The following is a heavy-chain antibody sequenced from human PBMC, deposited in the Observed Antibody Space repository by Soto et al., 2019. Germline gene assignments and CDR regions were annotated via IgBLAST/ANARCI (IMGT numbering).Heavy chain of an antibody. D-gene: IGHD2-2*01. CDR2: ISFSGGST. Sequence: EVQLLESGGGLVQPGGSLRLSCSASGFTFSSYAMAWVRQAPGKGLEWVSGISFSGGSTYYADSVKGRFTISRDNSKNTLYLQMDSLRAEDTAIYYCAKRPTTAAISRLYRFDYWGQGTLVTVSS. J-gene: IGHJ4*02. CDR3: AKRPTTAAISRLYRFDY. V-gene: IGHV3-23*01. CDR1: GFTFSSYA.